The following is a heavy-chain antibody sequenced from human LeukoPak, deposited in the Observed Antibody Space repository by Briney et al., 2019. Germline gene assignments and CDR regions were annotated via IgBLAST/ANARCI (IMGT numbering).Heavy chain of an antibody. CDR3: ARDALRTYGMDV. V-gene: IGHV4-34*01. D-gene: IGHD2-2*01. CDR1: GGSFSGYY. Sequence: SETLSLTCAVYGGSFSGYYWSWIRQPPGKGLEWIGEINHSGSTNYNPSLKSRVTISVDTSKNQFSLKLSSVTAADTAVYYCARDALRTYGMDVWGQGTTVTVSS. CDR2: INHSGST. J-gene: IGHJ6*02.